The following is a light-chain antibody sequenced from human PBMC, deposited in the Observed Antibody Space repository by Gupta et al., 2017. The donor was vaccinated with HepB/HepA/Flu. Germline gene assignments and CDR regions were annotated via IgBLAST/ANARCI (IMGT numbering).Light chain of an antibody. J-gene: IGKJ4*01. CDR1: QSVSSTF. V-gene: IGKV3-20*01. CDR3: QQYGNSLT. Sequence: ELVLTQSPGTLSLSLGERATLSCRASQSVSSTFLAWYQQKPGQAPRLLIYGASSRATGSPDRFSGSESGTDFTLTISRLEPEDFAVYYWQQYGNSLTFGGGTKVEIK. CDR2: GAS.